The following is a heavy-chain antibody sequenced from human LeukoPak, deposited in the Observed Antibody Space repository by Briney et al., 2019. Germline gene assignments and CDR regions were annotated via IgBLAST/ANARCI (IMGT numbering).Heavy chain of an antibody. Sequence: SETLSLTCTVSGYSISSGYYWGWIRQPPGKGLEWIGSIYHSGSTYYNPSLKSRVTISVDKSKNQFSLKLSSVTAADTAVYYCARLVSTTRDYWGQGTLVTVSS. J-gene: IGHJ4*02. V-gene: IGHV4-38-2*02. CDR2: IYHSGST. CDR3: ARLVSTTRDY. CDR1: GYSISSGYY. D-gene: IGHD4-11*01.